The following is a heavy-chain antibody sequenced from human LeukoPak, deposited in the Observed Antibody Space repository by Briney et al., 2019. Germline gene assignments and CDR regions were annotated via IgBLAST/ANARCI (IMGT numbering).Heavy chain of an antibody. J-gene: IGHJ5*02. CDR2: IYTTGNT. CDR1: GGSISSYY. CDR3: ARGKYYYDSNSSYRYFDP. D-gene: IGHD3-22*01. V-gene: IGHV4-4*07. Sequence: SETLSLTCIVSGGSISSYYWSWIRQPAGKGLKGIGRIYTTGNTNYNPSLKSRVTMSIDTSKKQFSLKLSSVTAADTAVYYCARGKYYYDSNSSYRYFDPWGQGTLVTVSS.